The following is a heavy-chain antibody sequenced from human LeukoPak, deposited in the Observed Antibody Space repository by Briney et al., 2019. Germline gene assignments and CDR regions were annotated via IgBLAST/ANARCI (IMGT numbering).Heavy chain of an antibody. CDR2: ISGSGGST. CDR1: GFTFSSYA. CDR3: ARADCSSTSCPERAFDI. D-gene: IGHD2-2*01. J-gene: IGHJ3*02. Sequence: GGSLRLSCAASGFTFSSYAMSWVRQAPGKGLEWVSAISGSGGSTYYADSVKGRFTISRDNSKNTLYLQMNSLRAEDTAVYYCARADCSSTSCPERAFDIWGQGTMVTVSS. V-gene: IGHV3-23*01.